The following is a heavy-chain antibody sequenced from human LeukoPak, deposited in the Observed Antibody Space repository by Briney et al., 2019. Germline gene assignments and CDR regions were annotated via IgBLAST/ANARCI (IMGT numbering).Heavy chain of an antibody. V-gene: IGHV4-4*07. CDR3: ARAESMVRGVSYYYYYYMDV. Sequence: SETLSLTCSVSGDSISSYYWSWIRQPAGKGLEWMGRIYATGSSNYNPSLNSRVTMSVDTSKNQFSLQLSSVTAADTAVYYCARAESMVRGVSYYYYYYMDVWGKGTTVTVSS. CDR1: GDSISSYY. CDR2: IYATGSS. J-gene: IGHJ6*03. D-gene: IGHD3-10*01.